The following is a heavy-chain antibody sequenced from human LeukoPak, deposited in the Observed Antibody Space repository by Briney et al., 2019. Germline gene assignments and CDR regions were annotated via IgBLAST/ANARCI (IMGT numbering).Heavy chain of an antibody. CDR3: ARAMVRGVIKNYFDY. CDR1: GGSTSSSSYY. V-gene: IGHV4-39*01. Sequence: SETLSLTCTVSGGSTSSSSYYWGWIRQPPGKGLEWIGSIYYSGSTYYNPSLKSRVTISVDTPKNQFSLKLSSVTAADTAVYYCARAMVRGVIKNYFDYWGQGTLVTVSS. CDR2: IYYSGST. D-gene: IGHD3-10*01. J-gene: IGHJ4*02.